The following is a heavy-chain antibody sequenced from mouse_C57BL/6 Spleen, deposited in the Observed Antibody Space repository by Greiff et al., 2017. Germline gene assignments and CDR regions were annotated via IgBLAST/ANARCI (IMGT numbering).Heavy chain of an antibody. V-gene: IGHV8-12*01. J-gene: IGHJ2*01. CDR3: ARVLDSNQGYLDH. Sequence: QVTLKESGPGILQSSQTLSLTCSFSGFSLRTSGMGVSWIRQPSGKGLEWLAHIYWDDDKRYNPSLKSRLTISKDTARNQVFLKITSVDTADTATYYCARVLDSNQGYLDHWGQGTTLTVSS. CDR2: IYWDDDK. CDR1: GFSLRTSGMG. D-gene: IGHD2-5*01.